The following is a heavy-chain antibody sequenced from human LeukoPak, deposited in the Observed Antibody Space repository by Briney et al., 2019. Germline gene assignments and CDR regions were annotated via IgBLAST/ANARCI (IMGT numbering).Heavy chain of an antibody. Sequence: SETLSLTCTVSGGSISSSSYYWGWIRQPPGKGLEWIGSIYYSGSTYYNPSLKSRVTISVDTSKNQFSLKLSSVTAADTAVYYCAGQRAGNWDFDYWGQGTLVTVSS. J-gene: IGHJ4*02. CDR1: GGSISSSSYY. V-gene: IGHV4-39*01. CDR2: IYYSGST. D-gene: IGHD7-27*01. CDR3: AGQRAGNWDFDY.